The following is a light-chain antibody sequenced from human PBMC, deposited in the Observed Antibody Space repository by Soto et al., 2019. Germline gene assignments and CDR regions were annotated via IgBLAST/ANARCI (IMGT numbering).Light chain of an antibody. CDR1: QSLLHSDRKTY. CDR2: EVS. Sequence: DIVLTQTPVSLSVTPGQPASMSCKSSQSLLHSDRKTYLYWYLQRAGQPPQVLIYEVSKRLSGVADRFSGSGSGTDFTLKISRVEAEDCGVYYCMQSIEYPLTFGGGTKVQIE. J-gene: IGKJ4*01. CDR3: MQSIEYPLT. V-gene: IGKV2D-29*01.